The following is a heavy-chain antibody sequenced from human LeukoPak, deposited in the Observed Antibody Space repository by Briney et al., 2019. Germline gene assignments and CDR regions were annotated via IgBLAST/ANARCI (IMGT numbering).Heavy chain of an antibody. V-gene: IGHV1-8*01. CDR1: GYTFTSYD. CDR3: ARGRVVPAAIIYYYYGMDV. Sequence: ASVKVSCKASGYTFTSYDINWVRQATGQGLEWMGWMNPNSGNTGYAQKFQGRVTMTRNTSISTAYMGLSSLRSEDTAVYYCARGRVVPAAIIYYYYGMDVWGQGTTVTVSS. D-gene: IGHD2-2*01. CDR2: MNPNSGNT. J-gene: IGHJ6*02.